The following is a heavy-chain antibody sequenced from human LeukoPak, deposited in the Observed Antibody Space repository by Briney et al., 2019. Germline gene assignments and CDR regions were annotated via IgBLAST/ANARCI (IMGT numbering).Heavy chain of an antibody. CDR2: INPNSGGT. J-gene: IGHJ3*02. CDR1: GYTFTGYY. Sequence: ASVKVSCKASGYTFTGYYMHWVRQAPGQGLEWMGWINPNSGGTNYAQKFQGRVTMTGDTSISTAYMELSRLRSDDTAVYYCARCPWYCSGGSCYSLAFDIWGQRTMVTVSS. D-gene: IGHD2-15*01. CDR3: ARCPWYCSGGSCYSLAFDI. V-gene: IGHV1-2*02.